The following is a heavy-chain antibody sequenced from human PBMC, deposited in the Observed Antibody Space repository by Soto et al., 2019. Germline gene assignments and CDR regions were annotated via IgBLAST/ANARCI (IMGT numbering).Heavy chain of an antibody. Sequence: EVQLVESGGGLIQPGGSLRLSCTASGFIVSSNYMSWVRQAPGKGLEWVSVIYSGGSTYYGDSVKGRITISRDNSKNTLDLQINNLRAEDTAVFHCARSPWGGPFDYWGQGTLLTVSS. V-gene: IGHV3-53*01. CDR3: ARSPWGGPFDY. CDR2: IYSGGST. J-gene: IGHJ4*02. D-gene: IGHD7-27*01. CDR1: GFIVSSNY.